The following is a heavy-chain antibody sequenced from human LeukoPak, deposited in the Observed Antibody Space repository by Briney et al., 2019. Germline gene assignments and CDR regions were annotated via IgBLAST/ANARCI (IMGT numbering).Heavy chain of an antibody. D-gene: IGHD2/OR15-2a*01. V-gene: IGHV1-3*01. CDR2: INAGNGNT. CDR1: GYTFTSYA. CDR3: ARLFYGPNAFDI. J-gene: IGHJ3*02. Sequence: ASVKVSCKASGYTFTSYAMHWVRQAPGQRLKWMGWINAGNGNTKYSQKFQGRVTITRDTSASTAYMELSSLRSEDTAVYYCARLFYGPNAFDIWGQGTMVTVSS.